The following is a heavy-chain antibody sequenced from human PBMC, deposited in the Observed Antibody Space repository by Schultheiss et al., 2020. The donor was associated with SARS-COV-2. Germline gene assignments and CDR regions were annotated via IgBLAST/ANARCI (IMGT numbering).Heavy chain of an antibody. Sequence: SETLSLTCTVSGGSISSGGYYWSWIRQPPGKGLEWIGRIYSTGTTNYNPSLESRVTMSVDTSKNQFSLRLSSVTAADTAIYYCASRCGGGNCYRGGAFDDWGPGTLVTVSS. D-gene: IGHD2-15*01. V-gene: IGHV4-61*08. CDR2: IYSTGTT. CDR1: GGSISSGGYY. CDR3: ASRCGGGNCYRGGAFDD. J-gene: IGHJ4*02.